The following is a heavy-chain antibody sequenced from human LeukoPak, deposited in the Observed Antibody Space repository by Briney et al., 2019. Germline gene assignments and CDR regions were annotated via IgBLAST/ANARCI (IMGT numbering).Heavy chain of an antibody. CDR2: INHNGNVN. Sequence: GGSLRLSCAASGFTFSSYWMNWARQAPGKGLEWVAGINHNGNVNYYVDSVKGRFTISRDNAKDSLYLQMSNLRAEDTAVYFCARGGGLDVWGQGATVTVSS. V-gene: IGHV3-7*03. CDR3: ARGGGLDV. CDR1: GFTFSSYW. D-gene: IGHD3-16*01. J-gene: IGHJ6*02.